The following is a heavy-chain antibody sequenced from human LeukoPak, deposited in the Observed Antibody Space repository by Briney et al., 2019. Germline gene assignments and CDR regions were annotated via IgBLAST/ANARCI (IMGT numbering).Heavy chain of an antibody. J-gene: IGHJ1*01. Sequence: PGGSLRLSCAASGFTFSSFGMPWVRQGPGKGLDWVAFIRYDGSDEYYADFVKGRFAISRDNPKNTLYLQMNGLRVEDTAVYYCASPAVAGTGPNWGQGTLVTVSS. CDR1: GFTFSSFG. D-gene: IGHD6-19*01. CDR3: ASPAVAGTGPN. V-gene: IGHV3-30*02. CDR2: IRYDGSDE.